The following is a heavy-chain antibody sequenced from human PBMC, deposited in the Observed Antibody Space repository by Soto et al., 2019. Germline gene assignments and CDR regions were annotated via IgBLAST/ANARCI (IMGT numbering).Heavy chain of an antibody. Sequence: PGGSLRLSCAASGFTFSSYAMHWVRQAPGKGLEYVSAISSNGGSTYYANSVKGRFTISRDNSKNTLYLQMGSLRAEDMAVYYCARDFRYWGQGTLVTVSS. D-gene: IGHD3-10*01. CDR1: GFTFSSYA. CDR2: ISSNGGST. V-gene: IGHV3-64*01. CDR3: ARDFRY. J-gene: IGHJ4*02.